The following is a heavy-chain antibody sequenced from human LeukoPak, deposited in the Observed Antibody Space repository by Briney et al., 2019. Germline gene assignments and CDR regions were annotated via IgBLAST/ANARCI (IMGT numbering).Heavy chain of an antibody. CDR2: IKSDGSGT. D-gene: IGHD1-14*01. Sequence: PGGSLRLSCAASGFTFSSYWMHWVRQVTGKGLVWVSRIKSDGSGTTYADSVKGRFTISRDNAKNTLYLQMNSLRAEDTAVYFCAREFRKPSTGDWGQGTLVTVSS. J-gene: IGHJ4*02. CDR3: AREFRKPSTGD. V-gene: IGHV3-74*01. CDR1: GFTFSSYW.